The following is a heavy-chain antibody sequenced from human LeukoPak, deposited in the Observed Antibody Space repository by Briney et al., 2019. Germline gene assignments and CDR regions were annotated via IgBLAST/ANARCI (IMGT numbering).Heavy chain of an antibody. V-gene: IGHV1-18*01. CDR1: GFNLSNYG. CDR2: INAYNGNT. CDR3: ARYMSGYSSSSAIFDY. J-gene: IGHJ4*02. Sequence: ASVKVSLKASGFNLSNYGIRRVRQAPGQGPEWMGWINAYNGNTNYAQKLQGRVTMTTDTSTSTAYMELRSLRSDDTAVYYCARYMSGYSSSSAIFDYWGQGTLVTVSS. D-gene: IGHD6-6*01.